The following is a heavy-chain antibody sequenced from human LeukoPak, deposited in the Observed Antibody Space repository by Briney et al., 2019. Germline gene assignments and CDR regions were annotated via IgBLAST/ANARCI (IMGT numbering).Heavy chain of an antibody. CDR2: INHSGST. Sequence: SETLSLTCSVSGGSISNYYWSWIRQPPGKGLEWIGEINHSGSTNYNPSLKSRVTISVDTSKNQFSLKLSSVTAADTAVYYCARKRNYYGSGSYYKSVWFDPWGQGTLVTVSS. CDR3: ARKRNYYGSGSYYKSVWFDP. J-gene: IGHJ5*02. D-gene: IGHD3-10*01. V-gene: IGHV4-34*01. CDR1: GGSISNYY.